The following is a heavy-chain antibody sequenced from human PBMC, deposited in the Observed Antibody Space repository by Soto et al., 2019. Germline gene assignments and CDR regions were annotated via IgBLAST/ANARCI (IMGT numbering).Heavy chain of an antibody. V-gene: IGHV1-18*01. Sequence: QVQLVQSGAEVKKPGASVKVSCKTSGDTFSRSTISWVRQAPGQGLEWMGWISAYSGNVKYAWKFHDRVTKTTDTSTSTAYVELRSLRFDDTAVYYCAIANYGDDDYWGQGTLVTVSS. CDR1: GDTFSRST. J-gene: IGHJ4*02. CDR3: AIANYGDDDY. D-gene: IGHD4-17*01. CDR2: ISAYSGNV.